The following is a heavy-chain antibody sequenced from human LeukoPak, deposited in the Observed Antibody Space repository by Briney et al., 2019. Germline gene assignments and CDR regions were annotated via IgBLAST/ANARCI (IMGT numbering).Heavy chain of an antibody. Sequence: GGSLRLSCAASGFTFSSYAMSWVRQAPGKGLEWVSVISGSVSSTNYADSVKGRFTISRDNSKNSLYLQMNSLRAEDTAVYYCARDLDYWGQGTLVTVSS. J-gene: IGHJ4*02. CDR1: GFTFSSYA. CDR3: ARDLDY. CDR2: ISGSVSST. V-gene: IGHV3-23*01.